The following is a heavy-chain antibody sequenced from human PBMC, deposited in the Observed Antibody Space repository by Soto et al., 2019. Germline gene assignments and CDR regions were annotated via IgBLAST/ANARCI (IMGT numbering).Heavy chain of an antibody. CDR1: GFTFSSYS. CDR2: ISSSSSTI. Sequence: SLRLSCAASGFTFSSYSMNWVRQAPGKGLEWVSYISSSSSTIYYADSVKGRFTNSRDNAKNSLYLQMKSLRAEDTAVYYCARDGDFWSGYYAERKGPYYYYYMDVWGKGTTVTVSS. CDR3: ARDGDFWSGYYAERKGPYYYYYMDV. V-gene: IGHV3-48*01. J-gene: IGHJ6*03. D-gene: IGHD3-3*01.